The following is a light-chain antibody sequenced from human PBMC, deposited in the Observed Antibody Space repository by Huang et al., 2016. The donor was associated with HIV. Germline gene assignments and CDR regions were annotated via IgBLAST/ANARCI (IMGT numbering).Light chain of an antibody. CDR3: QQYNNWPPDPT. J-gene: IGKJ2*01. CDR1: QSVSSN. Sequence: EIVMTQSPATLSVSPGERATLSSRASQSVSSNVAWYQQKPGQVPRLLIYGASTRATGIQDRFSGSGSGTEFTLSISSLQSDDFAFYYCQQYNNWPPDPTFGQGTKLEIK. V-gene: IGKV3-15*01. CDR2: GAS.